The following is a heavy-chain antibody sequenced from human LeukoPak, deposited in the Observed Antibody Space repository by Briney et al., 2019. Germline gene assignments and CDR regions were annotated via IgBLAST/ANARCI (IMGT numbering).Heavy chain of an antibody. CDR2: IYYSGST. CDR3: ARGDSALIKGLDY. Sequence: SETLSLTCTVSGDSISSSSSYWGWIRQPPGEGLEWIGSIYYSGSTYYNASLKSRVIMSVDTFKNQFSLNLNSVTAADTAVYYCARGDSALIKGLDYWGQGTLVTVSS. D-gene: IGHD5-18*01. J-gene: IGHJ4*02. V-gene: IGHV4-39*07. CDR1: GDSISSSSSY.